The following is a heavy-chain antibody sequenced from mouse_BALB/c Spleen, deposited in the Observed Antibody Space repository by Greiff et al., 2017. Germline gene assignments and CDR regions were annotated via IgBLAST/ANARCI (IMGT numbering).Heavy chain of an antibody. V-gene: IGHV5-17*02. D-gene: IGHD2-4*01. Sequence: EVQVVESGGGLVQPGGSRKLSCAASGFTFSSFGMHWVRQAPEKGLEWVAYISSGSSTIYYADTVKGRFTISSDNPKNTLFLQMTSLRSEETAMYYCARATMITTSYYAMDDWGQGKSVTVSS. CDR3: ARATMITTSYYAMDD. J-gene: IGHJ4*01. CDR1: GFTFSSFG. CDR2: ISSGSSTI.